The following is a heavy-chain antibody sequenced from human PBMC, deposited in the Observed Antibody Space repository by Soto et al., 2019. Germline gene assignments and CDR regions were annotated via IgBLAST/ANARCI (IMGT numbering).Heavy chain of an antibody. V-gene: IGHV3-23*01. CDR3: AKERRLERGDCDY. D-gene: IGHD1-1*01. CDR1: GFTFSSYA. CDR2: ISGGGNRI. Sequence: EVQLLESGGGLVQPGGSLRLSCAASGFTFSSYAMSWVRQAPGKGLEWVSVISGGGNRIYYADSVKGRFTISRDNSKNTLYLQMNSLRDEDTAIYYCAKERRLERGDCDYWGKGTLVTVSS. J-gene: IGHJ4*02.